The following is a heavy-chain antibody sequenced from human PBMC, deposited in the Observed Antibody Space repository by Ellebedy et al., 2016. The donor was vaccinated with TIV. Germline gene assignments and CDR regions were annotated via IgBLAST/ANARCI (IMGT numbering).Heavy chain of an antibody. CDR3: ARDGGSGFLFDY. Sequence: GESLKISCAASGFTFSSYSMNWVRQAPGKGLEWVSSISSSSSYIYYADSVKGRFTISRDNAKNSLYLQMNSLRAEDTAVYYCARDGGSGFLFDYWGQGTLVTVSS. CDR1: GFTFSSYS. J-gene: IGHJ4*02. CDR2: ISSSSSYI. D-gene: IGHD6-19*01. V-gene: IGHV3-21*01.